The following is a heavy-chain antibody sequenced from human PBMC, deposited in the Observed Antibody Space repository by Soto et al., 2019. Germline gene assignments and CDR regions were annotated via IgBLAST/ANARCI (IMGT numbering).Heavy chain of an antibody. V-gene: IGHV3-15*01. CDR1: GFTFNNAW. J-gene: IGHJ4*02. D-gene: IGHD3-22*01. CDR2: IKGEADGGTT. Sequence: HLVESGGGLVKPGGSLRLSCAASGFTFNNAWMSWVRQAPGKGLEWVGRIKGEADGGTTDYAAPVKGRITISRAHSKDTLYLQMNSLKTEDTAVYYCTTGLSNGYYNFDYWGQGTPVTVSS. CDR3: TTGLSNGYYNFDY.